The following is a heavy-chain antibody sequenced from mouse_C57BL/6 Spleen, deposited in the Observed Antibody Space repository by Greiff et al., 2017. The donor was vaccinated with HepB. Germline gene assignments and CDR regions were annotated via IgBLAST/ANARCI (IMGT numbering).Heavy chain of an antibody. CDR1: GYTFTSYG. CDR3: ARGRPVYDYFDY. D-gene: IGHD2-3*01. CDR2: IYPRSGNT. Sequence: QVQLQQSGAELARPGASVKLSCKASGYTFTSYGISWVKQRTGQGLEWIGEIYPRSGNTYYNEKFKGKATLTADKSSSTAYMELRSLTSEDSAVYFCARGRPVYDYFDYWGQGTTLTVSS. V-gene: IGHV1-81*01. J-gene: IGHJ2*01.